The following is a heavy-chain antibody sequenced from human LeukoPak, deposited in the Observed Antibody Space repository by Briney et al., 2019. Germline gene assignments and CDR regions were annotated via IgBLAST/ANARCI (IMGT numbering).Heavy chain of an antibody. CDR3: ARAGYGDYIR. J-gene: IGHJ4*02. D-gene: IGHD4-17*01. CDR2: VNHSGRT. CDR1: GGSFSDYW. V-gene: IGHV4-34*01. Sequence: PSETLSLTCAVYGGSFSDYWWTWIRQSPGKGLEWIGEVNHSGRTKYNPSLKSRVTISEDTSKKEFSLNIMSVTAADTAVYYCARAGYGDYIRWGQGTLVTVSS.